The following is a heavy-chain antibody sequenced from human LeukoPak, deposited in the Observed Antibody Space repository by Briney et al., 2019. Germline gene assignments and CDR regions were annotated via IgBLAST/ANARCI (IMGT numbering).Heavy chain of an antibody. D-gene: IGHD3-16*01. CDR3: ARDGGFGGPGGDNWFDS. CDR1: GFTVSAKY. Sequence: GGSLRLSCAASGFTVSAKYMSWVRQGPGKGLDWISSIYSDGGTNYADSVKGRFTISRDNSKNTLYQMNSLRPEDAAVYYCARDGGFGGPGGDNWFDSWGQGALVTVSS. J-gene: IGHJ5*01. CDR2: IYSDGGT. V-gene: IGHV3-66*02.